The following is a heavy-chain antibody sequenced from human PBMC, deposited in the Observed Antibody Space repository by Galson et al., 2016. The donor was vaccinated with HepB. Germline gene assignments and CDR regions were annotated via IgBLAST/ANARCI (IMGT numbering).Heavy chain of an antibody. CDR1: GFSFSDSY. Sequence: SLRLSCAASGFSFSDSYISWIRRAPGKGLEWISYISDSGSRTYYADSVKGRFTMSRDNARKSAYLHLNSLRVEDTAGYYCATCHFYWTGYAYRDGLDVWGQGTTVTVSS. V-gene: IGHV3-11*01. CDR3: ATCHFYWTGYAYRDGLDV. CDR2: ISDSGSRT. J-gene: IGHJ6*02. D-gene: IGHD3/OR15-3a*01.